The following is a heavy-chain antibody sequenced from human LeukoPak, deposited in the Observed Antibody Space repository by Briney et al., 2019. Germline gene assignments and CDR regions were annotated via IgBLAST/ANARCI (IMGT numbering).Heavy chain of an antibody. D-gene: IGHD6-19*01. CDR3: ARSLRVAVAASY. CDR1: GFTFSSYA. V-gene: IGHV3-23*01. J-gene: IGHJ4*02. Sequence: GGSLRLSCAASGFTFSSYAMSWVRQAPGKGLEWVSTISGSSVNTYYADSVKGRFTISRDNAKNSLYLQMNSLTAEDTAIYYCARSLRVAVAASYWGQGTLVTVSS. CDR2: ISGSSVNT.